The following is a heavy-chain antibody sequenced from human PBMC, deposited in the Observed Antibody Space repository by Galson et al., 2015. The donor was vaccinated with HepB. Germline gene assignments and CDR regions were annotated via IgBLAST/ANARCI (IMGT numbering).Heavy chain of an antibody. J-gene: IGHJ3*02. CDR2: IWYDGSKQ. Sequence: SLRLSCAASGFTFSGYGMHWVRQAPGKGLEWVAVIWYDGSKQYYADSVKGRFTISRDNSGNTLYMQMNSLRVEDTAVYYCARYQGDLRAFDIWGQGTMVTVSS. V-gene: IGHV3-33*01. CDR1: GFTFSGYG. D-gene: IGHD2-2*01. CDR3: ARYQGDLRAFDI.